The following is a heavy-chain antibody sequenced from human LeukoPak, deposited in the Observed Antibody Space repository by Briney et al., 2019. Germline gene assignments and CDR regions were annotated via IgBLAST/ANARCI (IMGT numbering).Heavy chain of an antibody. Sequence: NPSETLSLTCAVYGGSFSGYYWSWIRQPPGKGLEWIGEINHSGSTNYNPSLKGRVTISVDTSKNQFSLKLSSVTAADTAVYYCARVSGWFGEFDYYYYMDVWGKGTTVTISS. D-gene: IGHD3-10*01. V-gene: IGHV4-34*01. CDR3: ARVSGWFGEFDYYYYMDV. CDR2: INHSGST. CDR1: GGSFSGYY. J-gene: IGHJ6*03.